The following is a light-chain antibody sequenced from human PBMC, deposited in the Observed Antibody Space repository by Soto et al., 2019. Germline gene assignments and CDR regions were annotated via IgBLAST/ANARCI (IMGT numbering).Light chain of an antibody. V-gene: IGLV1-47*01. J-gene: IGLJ2*01. Sequence: QAVLTQPPSVSGTPGQRVTIPCSGISSNIGSNYVYWYQQLPGTAPKLLICRNDQGRSGVPARFSGSKSGPSVSLSISGLRSEDEGDYYCAAWDDNLSGVLFGGGTKLTVL. CDR2: RND. CDR1: SSNIGSNY. CDR3: AAWDDNLSGVL.